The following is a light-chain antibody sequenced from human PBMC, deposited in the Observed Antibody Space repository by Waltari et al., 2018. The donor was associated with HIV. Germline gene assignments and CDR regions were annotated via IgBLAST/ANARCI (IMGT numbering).Light chain of an antibody. V-gene: IGLV1-40*01. CDR3: QSYDSTLSSVL. CDR2: ADH. Sequence: QSVLPPPPSVSGAPGQRVTISCTGSNSNIGAHYGVNWYQEVPGAAPRLLIYADHNRPSGVPDRFSGSTSATSASLAITGLQAEDEADYYCQSYDSTLSSVLFGGGTKVTVL. CDR1: NSNIGAHYG. J-gene: IGLJ2*01.